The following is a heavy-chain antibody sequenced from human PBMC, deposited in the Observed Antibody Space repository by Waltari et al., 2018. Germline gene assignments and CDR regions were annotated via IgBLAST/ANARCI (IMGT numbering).Heavy chain of an antibody. J-gene: IGHJ6*02. CDR1: GGSFSGYY. V-gene: IGHV4-34*01. Sequence: QVQLQQWGAGLLKPSETLSLTCAVYGGSFSGYYWSWIRQPPGKGLEWIGEINHSGSTNSDPSVWSGATGTLDTSKNQFSLRLTSGTTTDTAVYSYGSGSCSDTDCHERSGVDVWGQGTTVTVSS. CDR3: GSGSCSDTDCHERSGVDV. CDR2: INHSGST. D-gene: IGHD2-15*01.